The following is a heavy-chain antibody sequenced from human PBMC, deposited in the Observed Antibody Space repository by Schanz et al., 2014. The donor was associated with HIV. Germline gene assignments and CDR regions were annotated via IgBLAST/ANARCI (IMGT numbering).Heavy chain of an antibody. CDR1: GFTFSIFG. Sequence: QVQLVESGGGVVQPGRSLRLSCAASGFTFSIFGMHWVRQAPGKGLEWVAIIGYDGSNKYYADSVKGRFTVSRDNSKNTNTLYLQMNSLRAEDTAVYYCVRDQGTTWISGGNWFDPWGQGTLVTVSP. CDR2: IGYDGSNK. CDR3: VRDQGTTWISGGNWFDP. J-gene: IGHJ5*02. V-gene: IGHV3-33*01. D-gene: IGHD1-1*01.